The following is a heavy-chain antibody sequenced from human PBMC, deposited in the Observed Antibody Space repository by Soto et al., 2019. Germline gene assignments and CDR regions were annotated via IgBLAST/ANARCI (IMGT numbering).Heavy chain of an antibody. J-gene: IGHJ6*02. CDR2: MYKTGET. CDR1: GGSVSTGMEY. Sequence: SETLSLTCTVSGGSVSTGMEYWGWVRQHPGKALEFIGYMYKTGETLLNSSLKSRVTLSMETSKNQFSMTLSSVTDADTTVYFCMKAHESGDFLGMSVWGPGTTVTVSS. D-gene: IGHD3-10*01. V-gene: IGHV4-61*01. CDR3: MKAHESGDFLGMSV.